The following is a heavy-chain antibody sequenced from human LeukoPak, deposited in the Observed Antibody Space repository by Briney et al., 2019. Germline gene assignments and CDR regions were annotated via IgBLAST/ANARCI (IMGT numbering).Heavy chain of an antibody. J-gene: IGHJ4*02. Sequence: SETLSLTCTVSGGSISSYYLSWIRQPPGKGLEWIGYIYYSGSTNYNPSLKSRVTISVDTSKNQFSLKLSSVTAADTAVYYCARATGFRELVDYWGQGTLVTVSS. V-gene: IGHV4-59*01. D-gene: IGHD1-26*01. CDR2: IYYSGST. CDR3: ARATGFRELVDY. CDR1: GGSISSYY.